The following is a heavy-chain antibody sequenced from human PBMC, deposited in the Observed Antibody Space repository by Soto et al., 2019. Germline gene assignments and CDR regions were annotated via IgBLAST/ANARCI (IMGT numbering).Heavy chain of an antibody. V-gene: IGHV3-7*03. D-gene: IGHD6-6*01. CDR2: IDQDGSAK. CDR3: ARGHSSSPNWFDP. J-gene: IGHJ5*02. CDR1: GFTFSSYW. Sequence: PGGSLRLSCAASGFTFSSYWMNWVRQAPGKGLEWVASIDQDGSAKYYVDSVKGRFTISKDNAKSSVYLQMNSLGAEDTAVYYCARGHSSSPNWFDPWGQGTLVTVSS.